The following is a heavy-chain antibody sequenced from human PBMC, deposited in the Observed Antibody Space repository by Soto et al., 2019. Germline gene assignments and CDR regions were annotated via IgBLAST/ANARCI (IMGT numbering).Heavy chain of an antibody. Sequence: GGSLRLSCVASGFTFSSYWMSWVRQAPGKGLEWVANMKRDGSEKYYMDSVKGRFSISRDNGKNSMYLQMNSLRAEDTAVYYCARIPGDWGLFDYWGQGALVTVSS. D-gene: IGHD7-27*01. CDR1: GFTFSSYW. CDR3: ARIPGDWGLFDY. J-gene: IGHJ4*02. CDR2: MKRDGSEK. V-gene: IGHV3-7*01.